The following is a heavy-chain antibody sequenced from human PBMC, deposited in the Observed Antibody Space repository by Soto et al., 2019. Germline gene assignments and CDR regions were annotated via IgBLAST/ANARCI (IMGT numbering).Heavy chain of an antibody. J-gene: IGHJ5*02. CDR1: GGSFSGYY. CDR2: INHSGST. Sequence: SETLSLTCAVYGGSFSGYYWSWIRQPPGKGLEWIGEINHSGSTNYNPSLKSRVTISVDTSKNQFSLKLSSVTAADTAVYYCARGESGWNDEGGNWFDPWGQGTLVTVSS. CDR3: ARGESGWNDEGGNWFDP. D-gene: IGHD1-1*01. V-gene: IGHV4-34*01.